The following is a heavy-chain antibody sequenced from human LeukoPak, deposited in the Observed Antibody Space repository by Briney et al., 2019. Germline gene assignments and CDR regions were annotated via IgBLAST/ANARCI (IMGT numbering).Heavy chain of an antibody. V-gene: IGHV1-2*02. Sequence: ASVKVSCKASGYSFTDYYVHWVRQAPGQGLEWMGWINPNSGGTNYAQKFQGRVTMTRDTSISTAYMELSRLRSDDTAVYYCARVGRDDGYITFDYWGQGTLVTVSS. D-gene: IGHD5-24*01. J-gene: IGHJ4*02. CDR3: ARVGRDDGYITFDY. CDR2: INPNSGGT. CDR1: GYSFTDYY.